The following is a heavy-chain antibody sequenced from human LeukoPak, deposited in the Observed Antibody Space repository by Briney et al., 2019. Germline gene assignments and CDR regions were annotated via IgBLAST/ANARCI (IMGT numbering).Heavy chain of an antibody. Sequence: GGSLRLSCAASGFTFTSYAMSWVRQAPGKGLEWVSAISGNGGATYYADSVKGRFTFSRDNSKNTLHLQMNSLRAEDTALYYCAKATTAIVVDNFFDYWGQGTLVSVSS. CDR3: AKATTAIVVDNFFDY. D-gene: IGHD3-22*01. J-gene: IGHJ4*02. CDR2: ISGNGGAT. CDR1: GFTFTSYA. V-gene: IGHV3-23*01.